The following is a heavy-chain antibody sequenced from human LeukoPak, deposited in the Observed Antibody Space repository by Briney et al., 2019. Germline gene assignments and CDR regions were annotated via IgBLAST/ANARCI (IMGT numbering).Heavy chain of an antibody. V-gene: IGHV3-53*01. CDR3: ARGPPRPRYYYYYYYLDV. Sequence: GSLRLSCAASGFTVSNNYMSWVRQAPGKGLEWASLMYSNSGTFYADSVKGRFTISRDNSKNTLYLQMNSLRVEDTAVYYCARGPPRPRYYYYYYYLDVWGKGTTVTISS. CDR2: MYSNSGT. D-gene: IGHD6-25*01. CDR1: GFTVSNNY. J-gene: IGHJ6*03.